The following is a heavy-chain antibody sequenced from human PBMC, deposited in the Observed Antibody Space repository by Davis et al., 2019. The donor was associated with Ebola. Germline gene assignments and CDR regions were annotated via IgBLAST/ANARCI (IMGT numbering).Heavy chain of an antibody. CDR3: ARDVYYDVLTGYYFDGESYYYGMDV. CDR1: GGSISSGGYY. CDR2: IYYSGST. J-gene: IGHJ6*04. D-gene: IGHD3-9*01. V-gene: IGHV4-31*03. Sequence: LRLSCTVSGGSISSGGYYWSWIRQHPGKGLEWLVYIYYSGSTYYNPSLRSRVTISVDTSKNQFSLRLSSVTAADTAVFYCARDVYYDVLTGYYFDGESYYYGMDVWGKGTTVTVSS.